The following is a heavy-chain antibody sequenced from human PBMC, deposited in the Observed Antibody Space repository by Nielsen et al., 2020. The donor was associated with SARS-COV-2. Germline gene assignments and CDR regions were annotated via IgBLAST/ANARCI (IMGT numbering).Heavy chain of an antibody. Sequence: SETLSLTCTVSGGSISPNYWSWIRQPAGKGLEWIGRMYTSGTSNYNPSLKSRVTISLDTSKNQFFLKLNSVTAADRAVYFCARDYYGDYLDGFDIWGQGTMVTVSS. CDR1: GGSISPNY. D-gene: IGHD4-17*01. J-gene: IGHJ3*02. V-gene: IGHV4-4*07. CDR3: ARDYYGDYLDGFDI. CDR2: MYTSGTS.